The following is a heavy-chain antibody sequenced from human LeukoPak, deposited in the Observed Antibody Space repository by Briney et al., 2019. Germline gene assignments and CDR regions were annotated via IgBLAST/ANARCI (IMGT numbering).Heavy chain of an antibody. J-gene: IGHJ6*03. CDR1: GYTFNGYY. CDR3: ARDSEATVTTGTYYYYYMDV. CDR2: INPNNGGT. D-gene: IGHD4-17*01. Sequence: ASVKVSCKSSGYTFNGYYMHWVRQAPGQGLEWMGWINPNNGGTKYAQNFQGRVTMTRDTSISTAYMELDRLRFDDTAVYYCARDSEATVTTGTYYYYYMDVWGKGTTVTVSS. V-gene: IGHV1-2*02.